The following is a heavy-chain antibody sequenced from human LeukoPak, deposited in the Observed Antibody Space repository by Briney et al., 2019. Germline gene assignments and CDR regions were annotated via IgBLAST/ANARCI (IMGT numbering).Heavy chain of an antibody. CDR2: ISYDGNNK. CDR3: ARDKIWETFDS. D-gene: IGHD1-26*01. J-gene: IGHJ4*02. V-gene: IGHV3-30*04. CDR1: GFTFRSYA. Sequence: GGSLRLSCAASGFTFRSYAMDWVRQAPDKGLEWLAAISYDGNNKYYADSVKGRFTISRDNSKTTLYLQMDSLRAEDTAMYYCARDKIWETFDSWGQGTLVTVSS.